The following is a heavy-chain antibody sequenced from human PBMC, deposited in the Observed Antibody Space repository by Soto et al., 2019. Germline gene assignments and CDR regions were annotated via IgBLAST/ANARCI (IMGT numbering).Heavy chain of an antibody. CDR2: INPSGGST. CDR3: ARDDDDRGLLFDY. D-gene: IGHD1-26*01. V-gene: IGHV1-46*01. Sequence: ASVKVSCKASGYTFTTCYMHWVRQAPGQGLEWMGIINPSGGSTTYAQRLQGRVSMTRDTSTSTVYMELSSLRSDDTAIYYCARDDDDRGLLFDYWGQGTLVT. J-gene: IGHJ4*02. CDR1: GYTFTTCY.